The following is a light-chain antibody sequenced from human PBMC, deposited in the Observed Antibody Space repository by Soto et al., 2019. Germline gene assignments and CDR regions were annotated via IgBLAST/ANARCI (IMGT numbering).Light chain of an antibody. CDR3: QKGDYHPI. CDR1: HDITSY. Sequence: DIQMTQSPSSLSASVGDRVTITCQASHDITSYLNWYQHKPGKAPKLLIYDASILEAGVPSRFSGRGSGTDFTFTIGSLQPEDVATYYCQKGDYHPIFGPGTTVDFK. V-gene: IGKV1-33*01. CDR2: DAS. J-gene: IGKJ3*01.